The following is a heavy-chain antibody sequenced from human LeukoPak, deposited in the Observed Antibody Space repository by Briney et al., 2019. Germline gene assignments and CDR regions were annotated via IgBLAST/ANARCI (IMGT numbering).Heavy chain of an antibody. CDR2: ISYDGSNK. D-gene: IGHD4-23*01. CDR1: GFTISSYG. CDR3: AKGTTVVTKEDTTLDY. V-gene: IGHV3-30*18. Sequence: GGSLRLSCAASGFTISSYGMHWVRQAPGKGLEWVAVISYDGSNKYYADSVKGRFTNSTDNSKNTLYLQMNSLRAEDTAVYYCAKGTTVVTKEDTTLDYWGQGTLVIVS. J-gene: IGHJ4*02.